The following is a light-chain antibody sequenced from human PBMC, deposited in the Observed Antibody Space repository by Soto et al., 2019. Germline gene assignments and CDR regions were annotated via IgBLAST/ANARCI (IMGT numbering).Light chain of an antibody. CDR3: SSYTTSSTRV. CDR1: SRDVGAYDF. CDR2: EVS. J-gene: IGLJ1*01. V-gene: IGLV2-14*03. Sequence: QSALTQPASVSGSPGQSIAISCTGTSRDVGAYDFVSWYQQHPDKAPKLMIYEVSHRPSGVSYRFSGSKSVNTATLTISGLQAEDEADYYCSSYTTSSTRVFGTGTKLTVL.